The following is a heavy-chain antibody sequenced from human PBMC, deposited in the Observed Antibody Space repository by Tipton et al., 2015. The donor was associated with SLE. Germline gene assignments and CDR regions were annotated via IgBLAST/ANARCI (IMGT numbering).Heavy chain of an antibody. V-gene: IGHV4-4*07. J-gene: IGHJ4*02. D-gene: IGHD3-3*01. Sequence: TLSLTCTVSGGSISPYYWTWIRQPAGKGLEWIGRIYNSGSPNYNPSLKSRVIMSVDTSKNQFSLKLSSVTAADTAVYYCARIRPGHGDPFDFWGQGALVTVSS. CDR1: GGSISPYY. CDR2: IYNSGSP. CDR3: ARIRPGHGDPFDF.